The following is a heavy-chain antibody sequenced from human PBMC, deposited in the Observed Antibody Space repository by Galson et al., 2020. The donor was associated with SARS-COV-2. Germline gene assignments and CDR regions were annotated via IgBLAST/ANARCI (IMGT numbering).Heavy chain of an antibody. CDR3: AKDRREAGPQVVVVTATLN. CDR2: ISGSSVGT. D-gene: IGHD2-21*02. CDR1: GFSFSSYT. J-gene: IGHJ4*01. V-gene: IGHV3-23*01. Sequence: GGSLRLSCAASGFSFSSYTMGWVRQAPGKGLEWVSAISGSSVGTFYADSVKGRFTISRDNSKNTVSLQMKSLRAEDTAVYYCAKDRREAGPQVVVVTATLNWCHGTLVTVAA.